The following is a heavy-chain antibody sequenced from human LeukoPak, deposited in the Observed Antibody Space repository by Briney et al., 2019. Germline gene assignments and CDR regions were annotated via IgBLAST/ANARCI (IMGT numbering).Heavy chain of an antibody. CDR2: IIPIFGTA. D-gene: IGHD6-19*01. Sequence: ASVKVSCKASGGTFSSYAISWVRQAPGQGLEWMGRIIPIFGTANYAQKFQGRVTITTDESTSTAYMELSSLRSVDTAVYYCARMTDGSGWYPNWFDPWGQGTLVTVSS. V-gene: IGHV1-69*05. CDR3: ARMTDGSGWYPNWFDP. J-gene: IGHJ5*02. CDR1: GGTFSSYA.